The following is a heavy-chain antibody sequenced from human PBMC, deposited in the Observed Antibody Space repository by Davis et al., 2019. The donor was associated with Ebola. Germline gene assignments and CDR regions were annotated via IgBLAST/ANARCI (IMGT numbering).Heavy chain of an antibody. J-gene: IGHJ6*04. V-gene: IGHV4-59*01. D-gene: IGHD5-24*01. CDR1: GGSISSYY. CDR2: IYYSGST. Sequence: PSETLSLTCTVSGGSISSYYWSWIRQPPGKGLEWIGYIYYSGSTNYNPSLKSRVTISVDTSKNPFSLKLSSVTAADTAVYYCARVGRWLPSGPYYYGMDVWGKGTTVTVSS. CDR3: ARVGRWLPSGPYYYGMDV.